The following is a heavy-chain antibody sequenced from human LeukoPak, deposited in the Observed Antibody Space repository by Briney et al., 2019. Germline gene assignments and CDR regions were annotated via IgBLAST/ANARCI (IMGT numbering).Heavy chain of an antibody. CDR2: IIPIFGIV. CDR1: GGTFSSYA. Sequence: SVKVSCTASGGTFSSYAISWVRQAPGQGLEWIGRIIPIFGIVNYAQKFQGRVTITADKSTSTAYMELSSLRSEDTAVYYCARGKNELEHYPAYYYYYGMDVWGQGTTVTVSS. D-gene: IGHD1-1*01. J-gene: IGHJ6*02. V-gene: IGHV1-69*04. CDR3: ARGKNELEHYPAYYYYYGMDV.